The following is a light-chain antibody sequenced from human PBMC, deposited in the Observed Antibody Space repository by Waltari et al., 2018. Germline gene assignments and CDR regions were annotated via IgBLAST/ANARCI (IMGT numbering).Light chain of an antibody. Sequence: SYVVTQTPSVSVAPGETATITCGGDNIGTYSVHWYQQKAGQAPVLVIFYDRDRPYGTPVRFAGSNAGNTATLTSSRVEAGDEARYYCHVWHPHVDPGVFGTGTEVTVL. CDR1: NIGTYS. J-gene: IGLJ1*01. V-gene: IGLV3-21*04. CDR2: YDR. CDR3: HVWHPHVDPGV.